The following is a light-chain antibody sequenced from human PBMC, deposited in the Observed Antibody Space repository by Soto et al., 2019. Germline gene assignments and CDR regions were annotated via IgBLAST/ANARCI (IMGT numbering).Light chain of an antibody. CDR1: QGISSY. CDR2: AAS. V-gene: IGKV1-9*01. CDR3: QQLNSYPGT. Sequence: DIQLTQSPSFLSASVGDRVTITCRASQGISSYLAWYQQKPGKAPKLLIYAASTLQSGVPSRFNGSGSGTEFTLTISSLQPEDFATYYCQQLNSYPGTFGPGTKVDIK. J-gene: IGKJ3*01.